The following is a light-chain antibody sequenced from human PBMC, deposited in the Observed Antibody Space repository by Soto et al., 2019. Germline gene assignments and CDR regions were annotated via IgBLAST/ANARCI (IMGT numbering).Light chain of an antibody. Sequence: QSALTQPASGSRSPGQSITISCTGTSSDVGGYNYLSWYQQHPGKAPRVMIYEVSNRPSGVSNRFSGSKSGNTASLTISGLQAEDEADYFCSSYTTSGTPVFGGGTKLTIL. J-gene: IGLJ3*02. CDR1: SSDVGGYNY. CDR3: SSYTTSGTPV. V-gene: IGLV2-14*01. CDR2: EVS.